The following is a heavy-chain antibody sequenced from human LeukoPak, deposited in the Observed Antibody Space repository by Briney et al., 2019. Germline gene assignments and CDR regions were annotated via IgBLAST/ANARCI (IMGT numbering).Heavy chain of an antibody. J-gene: IGHJ4*02. CDR1: GGTFSSYA. V-gene: IGHV1-69*01. D-gene: IGHD1-26*01. Sequence: GASVKVSCKASGGTFSSYAISWVRQAPGQGLEWMGGIIPIFGTANYAQKFQGRVTITADESTSTAYMELSSLRSEDTAVYYCARDWGIVGATDGFDYWGQGTLVTVSS. CDR2: IIPIFGTA. CDR3: ARDWGIVGATDGFDY.